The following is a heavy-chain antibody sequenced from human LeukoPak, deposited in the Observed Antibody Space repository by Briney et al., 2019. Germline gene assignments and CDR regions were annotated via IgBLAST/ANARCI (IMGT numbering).Heavy chain of an antibody. V-gene: IGHV4-38-2*01. CDR1: GYSISSGYH. CDR3: AKINSSGWQKSFDY. D-gene: IGHD6-19*01. CDR2: IYHSGST. J-gene: IGHJ4*02. Sequence: SETLSLTCAVSGYSISSGYHWGWIRQPPGKGLEWIGSIYHSGSTYYNPSLKSRVTISVDTSKNQFSLKLSSVTAADTAVYYCAKINSSGWQKSFDYWGQGTLVTVSS.